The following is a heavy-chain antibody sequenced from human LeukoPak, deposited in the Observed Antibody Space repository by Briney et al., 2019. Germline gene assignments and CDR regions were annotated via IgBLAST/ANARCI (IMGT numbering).Heavy chain of an antibody. CDR1: GGTFSSYA. J-gene: IGHJ5*02. Sequence: SVKVSCKASGGTFSSYAISWVRQAPGQGLEWMGGIIPIFGTANYAQKFQGRVTITADKSTSTAYMELSSLRSEDTAVYYCARAVVVAATDWFDPWGQGTLVTVSS. V-gene: IGHV1-69*06. CDR2: IIPIFGTA. CDR3: ARAVVVAATDWFDP. D-gene: IGHD2-15*01.